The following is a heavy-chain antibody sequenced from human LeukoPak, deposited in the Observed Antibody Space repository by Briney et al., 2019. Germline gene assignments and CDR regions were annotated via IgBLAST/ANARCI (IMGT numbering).Heavy chain of an antibody. J-gene: IGHJ6*02. CDR1: GYTFTSYG. Sequence: ASVKVSCKASGYTFTSYGISWVRQAPGQGLEWMGWISAYNGNTNYAQKLQGRVTMTTDTSTSTAYLELRSLRPDDTAVYSCSRGGYCSGSSCYSYYYYYGMDVWGQGTTVTVSS. CDR3: SRGGYCSGSSCYSYYYYYGMDV. D-gene: IGHD2-15*01. V-gene: IGHV1-18*01. CDR2: ISAYNGNT.